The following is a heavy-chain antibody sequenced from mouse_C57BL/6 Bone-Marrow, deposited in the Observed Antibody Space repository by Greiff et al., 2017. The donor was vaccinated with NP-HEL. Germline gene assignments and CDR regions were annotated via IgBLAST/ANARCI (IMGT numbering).Heavy chain of an antibody. CDR1: GYTFTSYW. V-gene: IGHV1-69*01. J-gene: IGHJ4*01. CDR2: IDPSDSYT. CDR3: ARENYDYDGHYYAMDY. D-gene: IGHD2-4*01. Sequence: QVQLQRPGAELVMPGASVKLSCKASGYTFTSYWMHWVKQRPGQGLEWIGEIDPSDSYTNYNQKFKGKSTLTVDKSSSTAYMQLSSLTSEDSAVYYCARENYDYDGHYYAMDYWGQGTSVTVSS.